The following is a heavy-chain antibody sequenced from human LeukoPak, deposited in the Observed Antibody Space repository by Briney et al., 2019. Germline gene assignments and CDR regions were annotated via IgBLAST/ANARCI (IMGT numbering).Heavy chain of an antibody. D-gene: IGHD3-9*01. V-gene: IGHV4-39*07. CDR2: IYYSGST. J-gene: IGHJ3*02. CDR3: ARDGQYDILTGYAFDI. CDR1: GGSISSSSYY. Sequence: PSETLSLTCTVSGGSISSSSYYWGWIRQPPGKGLEWIGSIYYSGSTYYNPSLKSRVTISVDTSKNQFSLKLSSVTAADTAVYYCARDGQYDILTGYAFDIWGQGTMVTVSS.